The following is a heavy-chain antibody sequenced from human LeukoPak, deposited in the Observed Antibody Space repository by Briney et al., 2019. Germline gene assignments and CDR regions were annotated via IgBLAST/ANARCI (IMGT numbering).Heavy chain of an antibody. CDR2: INPNSGGS. J-gene: IGHJ4*02. CDR3: ARDSGPGTYYIHF. Sequence: ASVKVSCKASGYTFTDYYIHWMRQAPGQGLEWKGRINPNSGGSNYAQKFQGRVTMTRDTSTSTAYMELSRLKSDDTAVYYCARDSGPGTYYIHFWGQGTLVTVSS. CDR1: GYTFTDYY. V-gene: IGHV1-2*06. D-gene: IGHD3-10*01.